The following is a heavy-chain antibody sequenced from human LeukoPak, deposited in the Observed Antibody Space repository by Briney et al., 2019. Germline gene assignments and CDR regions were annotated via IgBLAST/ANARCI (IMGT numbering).Heavy chain of an antibody. V-gene: IGHV3-30-3*01. CDR3: ARDDGSGWSYFDF. Sequence: PERSLRLSCAASGSFFSSHAFHWFRQAPGKGLEWVAVTSYDGTNNFYADAVKGRFTISRDNSKSTLYLQMNGLRVEDTAVYYCARDDGSGWSYFDFWGQRTLVTVSS. D-gene: IGHD6-19*01. J-gene: IGHJ4*02. CDR2: TSYDGTNN. CDR1: GSFFSSHA.